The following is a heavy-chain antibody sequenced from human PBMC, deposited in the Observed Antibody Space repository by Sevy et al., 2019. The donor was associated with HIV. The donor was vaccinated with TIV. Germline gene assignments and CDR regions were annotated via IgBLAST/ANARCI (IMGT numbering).Heavy chain of an antibody. CDR1: GFTFSDYY. J-gene: IGHJ4*02. V-gene: IGHV3-11*01. Sequence: GGSLRLSCAASGFTFSDYYMSWIRQAPGKGLEWISYISGSSSAIVYADSVKGRFAISRNNAKNSLYLHMDNLRAEDTAVYFCVGRPYSSVYSWSYHFDYWGQGTLVTVSS. CDR2: ISGSSSAI. D-gene: IGHD5-18*01. CDR3: VGRPYSSVYSWSYHFDY.